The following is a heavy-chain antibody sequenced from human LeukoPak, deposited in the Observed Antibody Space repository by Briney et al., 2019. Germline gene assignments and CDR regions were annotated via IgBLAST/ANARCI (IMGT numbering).Heavy chain of an antibody. V-gene: IGHV3-48*03. CDR1: GFTFSSYE. CDR2: ISSSGSTI. Sequence: GGSLRLSCAASGFTFSSYEMNWVRQAPGKGLEWVSYISSSGSTIYYADSVKGRFTISRDNAKNSLYLQMNSLRAEDTAVYYCAPYYYDSSGYYPPPNQDYWGQGTLVTVSS. J-gene: IGHJ4*02. CDR3: APYYYDSSGYYPPPNQDY. D-gene: IGHD3-22*01.